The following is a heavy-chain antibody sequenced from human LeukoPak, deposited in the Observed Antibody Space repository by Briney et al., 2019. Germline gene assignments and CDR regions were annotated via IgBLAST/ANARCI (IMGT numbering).Heavy chain of an antibody. J-gene: IGHJ4*02. CDR1: GYTFTRYY. Sequence: ASVKVSCKASGYTFTRYYMHWVRQAPGQGLEWMGWINPNSGGTNYAQKFQGWVTMTRDTSISTAYMELSRLRSDDTAVYYCARGSSSSWKHFDYWGQGTLVTVSS. CDR3: ARGSSSSWKHFDY. CDR2: INPNSGGT. D-gene: IGHD6-13*01. V-gene: IGHV1-2*04.